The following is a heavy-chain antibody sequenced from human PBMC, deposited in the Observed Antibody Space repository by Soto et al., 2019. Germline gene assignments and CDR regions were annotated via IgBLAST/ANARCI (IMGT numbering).Heavy chain of an antibody. CDR3: ARVNSYSGSYTGPDYYYYGMDV. D-gene: IGHD1-26*01. Sequence: ASVKVSCKASGYTFTSYGISWVRQAPGQGLEWMGWISAYNGNTNYAQKLQGRVTMTTDTSTSTAYMELRSLRSDDTAVYYCARVNSYSGSYTGPDYYYYGMDVWGQGTTVTVSS. CDR2: ISAYNGNT. CDR1: GYTFTSYG. J-gene: IGHJ6*02. V-gene: IGHV1-18*01.